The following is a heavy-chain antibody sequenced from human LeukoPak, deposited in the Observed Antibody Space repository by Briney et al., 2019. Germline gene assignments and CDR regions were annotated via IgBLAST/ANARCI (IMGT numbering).Heavy chain of an antibody. CDR3: ARRRIVGSIDDAFDI. CDR2: ISYDGSNK. D-gene: IGHD1-26*01. Sequence: PGGSLRLSCAASGFTFSSYAMHWVRQAPGKGLEWVAVISYDGSNKYYADSVKGRFTISRGNSNNTLYLQMNSLRADDTAIYYCARRRIVGSIDDAFDIWGQGTMVTLSS. J-gene: IGHJ3*02. V-gene: IGHV3-30-3*01. CDR1: GFTFSSYA.